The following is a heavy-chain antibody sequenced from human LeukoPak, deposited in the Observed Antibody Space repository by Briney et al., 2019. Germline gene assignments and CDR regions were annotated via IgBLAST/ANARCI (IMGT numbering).Heavy chain of an antibody. D-gene: IGHD1-26*01. Sequence: SETLSLTCTVSDGSISSSNDYWGWIRQPPGKGMEWIGSIYYSGSTYYNPSLKSRVTISVDTSKNQFSLKLTSVTAADTAVYYCASWGATHHYFDYWGQGTLVTVSS. V-gene: IGHV4-39*01. CDR2: IYYSGST. CDR1: DGSISSSNDY. J-gene: IGHJ4*02. CDR3: ASWGATHHYFDY.